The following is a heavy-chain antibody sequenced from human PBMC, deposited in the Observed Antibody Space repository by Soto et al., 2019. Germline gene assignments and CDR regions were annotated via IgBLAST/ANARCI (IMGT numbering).Heavy chain of an antibody. V-gene: IGHV3-11*06. J-gene: IGHJ6*02. CDR3: ARDLGDYDFWSGEGEYYGMDV. D-gene: IGHD3-3*01. Sequence: GGSLRLSCAASGFTFSDYYMNWIRQAPGKGLEWVSYISSSSSYTNYADSVKGRFTISRDNAKNSLYLQVNSLRAEDTAVYYCARDLGDYDFWSGEGEYYGMDVWGQGTKVTVYS. CDR2: ISSSSSYT. CDR1: GFTFSDYY.